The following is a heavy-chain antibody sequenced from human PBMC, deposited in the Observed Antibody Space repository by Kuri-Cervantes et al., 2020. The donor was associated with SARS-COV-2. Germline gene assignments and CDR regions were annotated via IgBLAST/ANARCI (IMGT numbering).Heavy chain of an antibody. D-gene: IGHD2-21*01. J-gene: IGHJ6*03. CDR3: ARVAGEGPIYYYYMDV. Sequence: GESLKISCVATGFTFSGYTMNWVRQAPGKALQWVSSISGSGSYIYYADSVKGRFTVSRDSAKSSLYLQMNSLRGEHTAVYYCARVAGEGPIYYYYMDVWGKGATVTVSS. V-gene: IGHV3-21*01. CDR2: ISGSGSYI. CDR1: GFTFSGYT.